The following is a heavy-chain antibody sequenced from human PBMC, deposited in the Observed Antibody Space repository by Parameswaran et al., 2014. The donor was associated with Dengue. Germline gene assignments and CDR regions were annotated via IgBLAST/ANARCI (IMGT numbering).Heavy chain of an antibody. CDR2: INSDGSST. V-gene: IGHV3-74*01. CDR3: ARDRYYDFWSGYYTNYYYYGMDV. D-gene: IGHD3-3*01. J-gene: IGHJ6*02. CDR1: GFTFSTYW. Sequence: GGSLRLSCAASGFTFSTYWMHWVRQAPGKGLVWVSRINSDGSSTSYADSVKGRLTISRDNAKNTLYVQMNSLRAEDTAVYYCARDRYYDFWSGYYTNYYYYGMDVWGQGTTVTVSS.